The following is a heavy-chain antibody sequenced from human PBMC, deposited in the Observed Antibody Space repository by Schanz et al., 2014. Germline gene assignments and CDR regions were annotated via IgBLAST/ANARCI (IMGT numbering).Heavy chain of an antibody. Sequence: VQLLESGGGLVQPGGSLRLSCAASGFTFSSYAMSWVRQAPGKGLEWVSAISGSGGNTYYADSVKGRFTISRDNSKNTVYIQMNSLRAEDTAVYYCARGGPAYYFDDWGQGTLVTVSS. CDR3: ARGGPAYYFDD. V-gene: IGHV3-23*01. J-gene: IGHJ4*02. CDR2: ISGSGGNT. CDR1: GFTFSSYA.